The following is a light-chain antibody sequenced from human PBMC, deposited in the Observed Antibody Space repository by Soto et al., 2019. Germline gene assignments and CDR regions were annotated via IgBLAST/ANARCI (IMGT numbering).Light chain of an antibody. CDR3: ASYAGSDTWV. V-gene: IGLV2-8*01. CDR1: SSDVGGHNY. Sequence: QSALTQPPSASGSPGQSVTISCTGTSSDVGGHNYVSWYQQHPGKAPKLMIYDVTGRPSGVPDRFSGSKSGNTASLTVSGLQAEAEADYYCASYAGSDTWVFGGGTKVTVL. CDR2: DVT. J-gene: IGLJ3*02.